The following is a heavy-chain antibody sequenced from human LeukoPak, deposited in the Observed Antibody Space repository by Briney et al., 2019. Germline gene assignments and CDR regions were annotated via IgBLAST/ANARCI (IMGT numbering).Heavy chain of an antibody. D-gene: IGHD6-19*01. CDR1: GFTLSSYS. CDR2: ISSVSSNI. V-gene: IGHV3-48*01. CDR3: AHLARGVEVAGDYLT. J-gene: IGHJ4*02. Sequence: GGSLRLSCAASGFTLSSYSMNWVRQAPGKGLGWVSYISSVSSNIYYADSVKGRFTISRDNAKNSLYLQMNSLRAEDTAVYYCAHLARGVEVAGDYLTWGQGTLVTVSS.